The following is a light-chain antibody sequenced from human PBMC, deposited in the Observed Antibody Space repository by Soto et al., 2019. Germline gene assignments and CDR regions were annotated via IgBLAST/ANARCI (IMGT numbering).Light chain of an antibody. J-gene: IGKJ3*01. CDR2: GAS. V-gene: IGKV3-20*01. Sequence: EMVLTQSPGTLSLSPGERATLSCRASQSVSSRFLAWYQQKPGQAPRLLIYGASSRTAGIPDRFGGSGSGTDFSLTISSLEPDVFEVYYYQQYGNSFTFGPGTKVDIK. CDR3: QQYGNSFT. CDR1: QSVSSRF.